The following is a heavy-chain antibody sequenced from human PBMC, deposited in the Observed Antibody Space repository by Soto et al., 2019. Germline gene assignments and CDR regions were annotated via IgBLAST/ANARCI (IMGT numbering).Heavy chain of an antibody. Sequence: QVQLQESGPGLVKPSQTLSLTCSVSGGSISSGDHYWNWIRQPPGKGLEWIGYIYYSGSTHYNPSLKSPLTTPADPSESQFSMKLGSVAAADTAVYYCARSYGGTSGYHFDYWGQGTLVPVSS. CDR1: GGSISSGDHY. CDR2: IYYSGST. J-gene: IGHJ4*02. V-gene: IGHV4-30-4*01. D-gene: IGHD3-10*01. CDR3: ARSYGGTSGYHFDY.